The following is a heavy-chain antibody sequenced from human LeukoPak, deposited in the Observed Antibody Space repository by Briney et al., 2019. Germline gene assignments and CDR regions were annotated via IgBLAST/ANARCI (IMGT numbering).Heavy chain of an antibody. J-gene: IGHJ4*02. CDR2: IDRDGIT. CDR3: ARGGHASVDY. D-gene: IGHD3-10*01. V-gene: IGHV3-74*01. Sequence: GGSLRLSCAASGFTFSNYWMHWVRQAPGKGLVWVSYIDRDGITRYADSVKGRFTISRDDAENTLSLQMNSLRAEDTAVYYCARGGHASVDYWGQGTLVTVSS. CDR1: GFTFSNYW.